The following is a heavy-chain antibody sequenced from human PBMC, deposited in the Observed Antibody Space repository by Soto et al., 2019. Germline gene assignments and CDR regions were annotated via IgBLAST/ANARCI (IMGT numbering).Heavy chain of an antibody. V-gene: IGHV3-11*01. CDR3: ARDFVGLRFLEWLHLFDY. CDR2: ISSSGSTI. CDR1: GFTFSDYY. J-gene: IGHJ4*02. Sequence: GGSLRLSCAASGFTFSDYYMSWIRQAPGKGLEWVSYISSSGSTIYYADSVKGRFTISRDNAKNSLYLQMNSLRAEDTAVYYCARDFVGLRFLEWLHLFDYWGQGTLVTVSS. D-gene: IGHD3-3*01.